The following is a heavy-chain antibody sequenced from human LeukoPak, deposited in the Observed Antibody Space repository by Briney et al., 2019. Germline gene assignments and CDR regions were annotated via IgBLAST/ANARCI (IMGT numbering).Heavy chain of an antibody. V-gene: IGHV3-7*01. CDR2: IKQDGSEK. CDR3: ARDPYSGYDTYYFDY. CDR1: GFTFSSYW. D-gene: IGHD5-12*01. J-gene: IGHJ4*02. Sequence: GGSLRLSCAASGFTFSSYWMSWVRQAPGKGLEWVANIKQDGSEKYYVDSVKGRFTISGDNAKNSLYLQMNSLRAEDTAVYYCARDPYSGYDTYYFDYWGQGTLVTVSS.